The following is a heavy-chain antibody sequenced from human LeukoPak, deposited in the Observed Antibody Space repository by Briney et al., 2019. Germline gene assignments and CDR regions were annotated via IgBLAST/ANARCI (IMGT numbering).Heavy chain of an antibody. V-gene: IGHV3-30*01. D-gene: IGHD6-13*01. Sequence: PGGSLRLSCAASGFTFSSYAMHWVRQTPGKGLEWVAVISYDESNKYHADSVKGRFTISRDNSKNTLYLQMNSLRAEDTAVYYCAGGIAAAGTGENYWGQGTLVTVSS. CDR1: GFTFSSYA. J-gene: IGHJ4*02. CDR2: ISYDESNK. CDR3: AGGIAAAGTGENY.